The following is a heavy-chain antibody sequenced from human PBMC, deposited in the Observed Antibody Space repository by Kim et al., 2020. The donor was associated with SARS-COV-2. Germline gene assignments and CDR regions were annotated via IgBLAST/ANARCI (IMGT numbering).Heavy chain of an antibody. Sequence: SVKGHCTIARDNAKNTLYLQMNNLRPEDTAVYYCARAGEYDISGCCGFFHYWGRGALVTVSS. V-gene: IGHV3-74*01. J-gene: IGHJ1*01. CDR3: ARAGEYDISGCCGFFHY. D-gene: IGHD3-22*01.